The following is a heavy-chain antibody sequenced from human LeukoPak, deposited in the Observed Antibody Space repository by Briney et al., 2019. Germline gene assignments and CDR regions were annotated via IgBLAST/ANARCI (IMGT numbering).Heavy chain of an antibody. J-gene: IGHJ4*02. Sequence: SETLSLTCTVSGGSISSRPYYWGWVRQPPGKGLEWIGTSGTTYYSPSLKSRVTISLDTSKNQFSLKLSSVTAADTAIYFCARDMVRDLPGRDYWGQGTLVTVSS. D-gene: IGHD3-10*01. CDR3: ARDMVRDLPGRDY. CDR1: GGSISSRPYY. V-gene: IGHV4-39*07. CDR2: SGTT.